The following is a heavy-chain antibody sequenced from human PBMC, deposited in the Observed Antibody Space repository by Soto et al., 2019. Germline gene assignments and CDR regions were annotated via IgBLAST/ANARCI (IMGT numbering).Heavy chain of an antibody. V-gene: IGHV3-30*04. J-gene: IGHJ4*02. CDR3: ARSYGPFYDSSYYGLARNYFDY. CDR2: IAFDGTNK. D-gene: IGHD3-22*01. Sequence: PGGSLRLSCVVTGFTFGSHAMNWVRQAPGKGLEWVSVIAFDGTNKYYADSVRGRFTISRDNSKNTLYLQMDSLRPDDSAIYYCARSYGPFYDSSYYGLARNYFDYWGQGTLVTVSS. CDR1: GFTFGSHA.